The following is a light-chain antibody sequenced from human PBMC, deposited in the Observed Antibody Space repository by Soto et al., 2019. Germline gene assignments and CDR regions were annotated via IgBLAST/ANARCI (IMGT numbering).Light chain of an antibody. CDR2: GTS. Sequence: IVLPQSPGTLSLSPGERATLSCRASQSVASRNLAWYQQRSGQAPRLLIYGTSSRAIHTPDRFSGSGSGTDFTLTISDLEPEDFAVYFCQHFGNSLWTFGQGTKVDIK. CDR3: QHFGNSLWT. CDR1: QSVASRN. V-gene: IGKV3-20*01. J-gene: IGKJ1*01.